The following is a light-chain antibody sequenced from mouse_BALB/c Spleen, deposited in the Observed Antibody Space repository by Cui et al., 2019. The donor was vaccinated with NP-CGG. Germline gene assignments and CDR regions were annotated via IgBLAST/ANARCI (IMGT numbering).Light chain of an antibody. CDR3: ALWYSNHWV. CDR1: TGAVTTSNY. Sequence: VVTQESTLTTSPGETVTLTCRSSTGAVTTSNYANWVQEKPDHLFTGLIGGTNNRAPGVPARFSGSLIGDKAALTITGAQTEDEAIYFCALWYSNHWVFGGGTKLTVL. CDR2: GTN. J-gene: IGLJ1*01. V-gene: IGLV1*01.